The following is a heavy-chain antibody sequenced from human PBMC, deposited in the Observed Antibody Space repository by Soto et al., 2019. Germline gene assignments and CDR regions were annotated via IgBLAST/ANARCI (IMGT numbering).Heavy chain of an antibody. V-gene: IGHV4-39*01. D-gene: IGHD5-12*01. J-gene: IGHJ6*02. CDR3: ARRDGYKVYYYYYYGMDV. Sequence: SETLSLTGTVAGGSISSSSYYWGWIRQPPGKGLEWIGSIYYSGSTYYNPSLKSRVTISVDTSKNQFSLKLSSVTAADTAVYYCARRDGYKVYYYYYYGMDVWGQGTTVT. CDR2: IYYSGST. CDR1: GGSISSSSYY.